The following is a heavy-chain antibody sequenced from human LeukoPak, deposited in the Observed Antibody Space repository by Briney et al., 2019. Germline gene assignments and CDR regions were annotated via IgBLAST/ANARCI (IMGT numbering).Heavy chain of an antibody. J-gene: IGHJ4*02. CDR2: IKPDGSEE. V-gene: IGHV3-7*01. CDR1: GFTFGSYW. CDR3: TRKNQPDY. D-gene: IGHD1-14*01. Sequence: GGSLRLSCAASGFTFGSYWMSWVRQAPGKGLEWVANIKPDGSEEYYVDSVKGRFTISRDNAKNSLYLQMNSLRAEDTAVFYCTRKNQPDYWGQGTLVAVSS.